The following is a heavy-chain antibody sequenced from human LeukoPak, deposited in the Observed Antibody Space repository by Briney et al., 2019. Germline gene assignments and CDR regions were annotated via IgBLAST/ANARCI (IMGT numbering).Heavy chain of an antibody. CDR1: GFTFSSYT. J-gene: IGHJ4*02. D-gene: IGHD3-10*01. CDR3: ARAGPPRLWFGELLV. Sequence: GRSLRLSCAASGFTFSSYTMHWVRQAPGKRLEWVAVISYDGSNQHYADSVKGRFTISRDNSDNTLFLQMNSLRVEDTAVYYCARAGPPRLWFGELLVWGQGTLVSVSS. V-gene: IGHV3-30*04. CDR2: ISYDGSNQ.